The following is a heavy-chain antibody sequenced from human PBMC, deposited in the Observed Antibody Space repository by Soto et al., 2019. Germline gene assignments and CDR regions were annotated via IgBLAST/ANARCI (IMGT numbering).Heavy chain of an antibody. Sequence: GGSLRLSCAASGFTFSSYSMNWVRQAPGKGLEWVSFISSSGSYIYYADSVKGRFTISRDSAKNSLYLQMNSLRAEDTALYYCARLNDFWSGYPLDYWGQGTLVTVSS. CDR3: ARLNDFWSGYPLDY. CDR1: GFTFSSYS. D-gene: IGHD3-3*01. J-gene: IGHJ4*02. V-gene: IGHV3-21*01. CDR2: ISSSGSYI.